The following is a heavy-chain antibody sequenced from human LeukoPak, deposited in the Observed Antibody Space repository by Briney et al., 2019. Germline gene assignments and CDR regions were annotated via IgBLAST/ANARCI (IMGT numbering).Heavy chain of an antibody. J-gene: IGHJ6*02. V-gene: IGHV1-18*01. Sequence: ASVKVSCKASGYTFTSYGISWVRRAPGQGLEWMGWVSPYNGNTNYAQKLQGRVTMTTDTSTSTAYMELRSLRSDDTAVYYCARDSATVPTYYYGMDVWGQGTTVTVSS. CDR1: GYTFTSYG. CDR2: VSPYNGNT. D-gene: IGHD3-10*01. CDR3: ARDSATVPTYYYGMDV.